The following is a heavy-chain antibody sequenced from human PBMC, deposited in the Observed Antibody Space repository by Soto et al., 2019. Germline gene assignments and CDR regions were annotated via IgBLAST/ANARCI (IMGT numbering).Heavy chain of an antibody. Sequence: ASVKVSCKASGYTFTSYGISWVRQAPGQGLEWMGWISAYNGNTNYAQKLQGRVTMTTDTSTSTAYMELRSLRSDDTAVYYCARGFYYDILTGYYIGFDYWGQGTLVIVSS. J-gene: IGHJ4*02. CDR1: GYTFTSYG. CDR3: ARGFYYDILTGYYIGFDY. V-gene: IGHV1-18*01. D-gene: IGHD3-9*01. CDR2: ISAYNGNT.